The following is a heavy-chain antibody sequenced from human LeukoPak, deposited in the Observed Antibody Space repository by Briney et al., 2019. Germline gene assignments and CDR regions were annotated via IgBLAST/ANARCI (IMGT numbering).Heavy chain of an antibody. V-gene: IGHV3-30*18. CDR1: GFTFSSYG. CDR2: ISYDGSNK. Sequence: GGSLRLSCAASGFTFSSYGMHWVRQAPGKGLEWVAVISYDGSNKYYADSVKGRFTISGDNSKNTLYLQMNSLRAEDTAVYYCAKGEYYYDPADAFDIWGQGTMVTVSS. CDR3: AKGEYYYDPADAFDI. J-gene: IGHJ3*02. D-gene: IGHD3-22*01.